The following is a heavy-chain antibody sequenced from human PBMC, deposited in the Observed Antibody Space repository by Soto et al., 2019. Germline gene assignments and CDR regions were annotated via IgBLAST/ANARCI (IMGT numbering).Heavy chain of an antibody. V-gene: IGHV4-38-2*02. CDR2: VFHSGTT. Sequence: PSETLSLTCAVSGYSINSGYYWGWIRQSPGKGLEWIGSVFHSGTTYSTPSLKTRLTISVDTSKNQFSLDLNAVTAADTAVYYWVRDFGDLHDFWSGSDYWGQGIPVTVSS. J-gene: IGHJ4*02. CDR3: VRDFGDLHDFWSGSDY. CDR1: GYSINSGYY. D-gene: IGHD3-3*01.